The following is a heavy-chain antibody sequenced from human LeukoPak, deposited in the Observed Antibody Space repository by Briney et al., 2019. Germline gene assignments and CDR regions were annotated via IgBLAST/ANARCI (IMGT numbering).Heavy chain of an antibody. V-gene: IGHV3-15*01. CDR2: IKSKTDGGTT. CDR1: GFTFSSYS. CDR3: TTDRNYDSSGYYSTYYFDY. D-gene: IGHD3-22*01. Sequence: AGGSLRLSCAASGFTFSSYSMNWVRQAPGKGLEWVGRIKSKTDGGTTDYAAPVKGRFTISRDDSKNTLYLQMNSLKTEDTAVYYCTTDRNYDSSGYYSTYYFDYWGQGTLVTVSS. J-gene: IGHJ4*02.